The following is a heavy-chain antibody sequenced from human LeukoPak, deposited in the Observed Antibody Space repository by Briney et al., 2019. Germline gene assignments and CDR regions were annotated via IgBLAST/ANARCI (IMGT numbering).Heavy chain of an antibody. CDR2: IYYSGST. D-gene: IGHD4-17*01. CDR1: GGSISSGGYY. CDR3: ARERDQFNTVTKRGTNKGYYFDY. V-gene: IGHV4-31*03. J-gene: IGHJ4*02. Sequence: SQTLSLTCTVSGGSISSGGYYWSWIRQHPGKGLEWIGYIYYSGSTYYNPSLKSRVTISVDTSKNQFSLKLSSVTAADTAVYYCARERDQFNTVTKRGTNKGYYFDYWGQGTLVTVSS.